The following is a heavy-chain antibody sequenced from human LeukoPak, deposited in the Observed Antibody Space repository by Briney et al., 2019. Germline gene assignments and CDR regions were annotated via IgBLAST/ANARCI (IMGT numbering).Heavy chain of an antibody. CDR2: IYHSGST. D-gene: IGHD3-10*01. CDR1: RGSITTYY. CDR3: ADRQQGGSGSYWFDP. J-gene: IGHJ5*02. Sequence: SETLSLTCTVSRGSITTYYWSWIRQTPGTGLEWMGNIYHSGSTTYNPSLKSRVTISVDTSKNQFSLRLTSVTAADTAVYCAADRQQGGSGSYWFDPWGQGTQVTVSS. V-gene: IGHV4-59*01.